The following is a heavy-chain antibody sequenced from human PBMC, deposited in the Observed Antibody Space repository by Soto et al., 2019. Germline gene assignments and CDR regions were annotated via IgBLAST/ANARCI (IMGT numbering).Heavy chain of an antibody. CDR1: GFTFSSYA. Sequence: EVQLLESGGGLVQPGGSLKLSCAASGFTFSSYAMTWVRQAPGKGLEWVSGISGGGGVSTYYAASVKGRFTISRDNSMNTLYLQMNRLRAEDTAVYYCAKDAISMVRGVNNWFDPWGQGTLVTVSS. D-gene: IGHD3-10*01. CDR3: AKDAISMVRGVNNWFDP. J-gene: IGHJ5*02. CDR2: ISGGGGVST. V-gene: IGHV3-23*01.